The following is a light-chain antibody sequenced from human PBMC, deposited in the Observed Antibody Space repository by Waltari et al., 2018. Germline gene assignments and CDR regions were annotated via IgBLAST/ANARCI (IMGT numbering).Light chain of an antibody. CDR1: SSDVGSDNY. CDR3: SSSTSSSTLV. V-gene: IGLV2-14*01. J-gene: IGLJ1*01. Sequence: QSALTQPASVSGSPGQSITISCTGPSSDVGSDNYVSWYQQHPGKAPKLMIYEVSSRPSGVSNRFSGSKSANTASLTISGLQAEDEADYYCSSSTSSSTLVFGTGTKVTVL. CDR2: EVS.